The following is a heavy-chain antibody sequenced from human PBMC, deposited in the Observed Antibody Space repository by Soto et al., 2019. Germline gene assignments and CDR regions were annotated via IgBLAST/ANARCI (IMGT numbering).Heavy chain of an antibody. J-gene: IGHJ5*02. V-gene: IGHV3-30-3*01. CDR1: GFTFSSYA. Sequence: PGGSLRLSCAASGFTFSSYAMHWVRQAPGKGLEWVALISYDGSDKDYADSVKGRFTISRDNSKNTLYLQMNSLRAEDTAVYYCAKDRPWFDPWGQGTLVTVSS. CDR3: AKDRPWFDP. CDR2: ISYDGSDK.